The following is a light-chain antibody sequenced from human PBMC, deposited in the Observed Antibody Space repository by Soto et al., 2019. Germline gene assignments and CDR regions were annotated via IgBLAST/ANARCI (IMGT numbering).Light chain of an antibody. V-gene: IGLV1-44*01. CDR1: ICRIGSNT. CDR2: SNN. J-gene: IGLJ1*01. Sequence: QSVLTQPASASGTPGQRVTISCSGSICRIGSNTVNWYQQLPATAPKLLIYSNNQRPSGVPDRFSGSKSGTSASLAISGLQSEDEADYYCAAWDDSLNGYVFGTGTKVTV. CDR3: AAWDDSLNGYV.